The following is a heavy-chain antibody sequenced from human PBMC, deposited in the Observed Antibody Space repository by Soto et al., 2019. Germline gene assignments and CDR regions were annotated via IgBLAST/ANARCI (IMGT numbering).Heavy chain of an antibody. J-gene: IGHJ4*02. V-gene: IGHV4-31*03. CDR3: ARSSRRVTFDY. CDR2: IYYGGRT. CDR1: GGSISSGGYY. Sequence: QVQLQESGPGLVKPSQTLSLTCTVSGGSISSGGYYWSWIRQHPGKGLEWIGYIYYGGRTYYNPSLKSRVNISVDTSKNQFSLKLSSVTAADTAVDYCARSSRRVTFDYWGQGTLVTVSS. D-gene: IGHD4-4*01.